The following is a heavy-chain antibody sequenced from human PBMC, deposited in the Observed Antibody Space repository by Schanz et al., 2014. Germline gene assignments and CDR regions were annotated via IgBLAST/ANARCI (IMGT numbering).Heavy chain of an antibody. CDR3: ARDGDFDY. Sequence: EVQLVESGGGLVQPGGSLRLSCAASGFTFSDSWMHWVRQAPGKGLVWVSRTSNDGSFTTFADSVKGRFTISRDNSKNTLFLQMSSLRAEDTAVYYCARDGDFDYWGQGTLVTVSS. J-gene: IGHJ4*02. CDR1: GFTFSDSW. CDR2: TSNDGSFT. V-gene: IGHV3-74*01.